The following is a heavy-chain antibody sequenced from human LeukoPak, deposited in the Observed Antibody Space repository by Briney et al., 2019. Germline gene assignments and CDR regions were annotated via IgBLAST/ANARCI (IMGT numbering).Heavy chain of an antibody. Sequence: GASVKVSCKASGGTFSSYAISWVRQAPGQGLEWMGRIIPILGIANYAQKFQGRVTITADKSTSTAYMELSSLRSEDTAVYYCARDPHNPDREMATTLYYCYGMDVWGQGTTVTVSS. J-gene: IGHJ6*02. V-gene: IGHV1-69*04. CDR3: ARDPHNPDREMATTLYYCYGMDV. D-gene: IGHD5-24*01. CDR1: GGTFSSYA. CDR2: IIPILGIA.